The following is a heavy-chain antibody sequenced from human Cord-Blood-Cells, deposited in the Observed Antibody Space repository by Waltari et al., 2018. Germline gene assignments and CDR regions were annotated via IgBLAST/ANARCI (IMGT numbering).Heavy chain of an antibody. J-gene: IGHJ5*02. CDR1: GYNFTSYA. V-gene: IGHV1-8*03. D-gene: IGHD6-13*01. CDR2: MNPNSGNT. Sequence: QVQLVQSGAEVKKPGASMEVSCKASGYNFTSYALNWVRQATGQGLEWMGWMNPNSGNTGYAQKFQGRVTITRNTSISTAYMELSSLRSEDTAVYYCVRRGAAAGNWFDPWGQGTLVTVSS. CDR3: VRRGAAAGNWFDP.